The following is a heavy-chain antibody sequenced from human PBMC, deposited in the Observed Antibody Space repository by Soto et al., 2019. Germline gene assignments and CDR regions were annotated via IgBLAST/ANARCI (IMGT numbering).Heavy chain of an antibody. D-gene: IGHD1-1*01. CDR2: LTADSDDT. J-gene: IGHJ4*02. Sequence: EVQLLESGGTLVQPGGSLRLSCVASGFTFSTHTMNWVRQAPVKGLEWVSRLTADSDDTSYADSIKGRFTISRDNSKNTLYLQMNSLRAEDTAIYYCAKGLDRASLDFWGQGALVTVSS. CDR3: AKGLDRASLDF. V-gene: IGHV3-23*01. CDR1: GFTFSTHT.